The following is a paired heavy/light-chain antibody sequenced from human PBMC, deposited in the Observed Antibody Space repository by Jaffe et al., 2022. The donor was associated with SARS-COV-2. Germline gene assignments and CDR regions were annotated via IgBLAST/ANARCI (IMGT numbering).Heavy chain of an antibody. D-gene: IGHD3-16*01. J-gene: IGHJ4*02. CDR1: GFTFSGHW. CDR3: ARGLYGHSVGFDY. V-gene: IGHV3-74*01. CDR2: VKTDGSST. Sequence: EVQLVESGGGLVQPGGSLRLSCAASGFTFSGHWMHWVRQAPGKGLVWVSRVKTDGSSTNYADSVKGRFTISRDNAKDTLYLEMSSLRVEDTAVYYCARGLYGHSVGFDYWGQGTLVTVSS.
Light chain of an antibody. CDR2: DVS. V-gene: IGLV2-11*01. CDR1: SSDVGDYNY. J-gene: IGLJ2*01. Sequence: QSALTQPRSVSGSPGQSVTISCTGTSSDVGDYNYVSWYQQHPGKAPKLMIYDVSKRPSGVPDRFSGSKSGNTASLTISGLQAEDEAGYYCCSYAGTYTFVVFGGGTKLTVL. CDR3: CSYAGTYTFVV.